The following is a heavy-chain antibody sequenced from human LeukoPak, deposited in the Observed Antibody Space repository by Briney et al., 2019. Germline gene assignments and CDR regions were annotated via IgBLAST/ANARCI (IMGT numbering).Heavy chain of an antibody. CDR1: GFTFSSYA. Sequence: GGSLRLSCAASGFTFSSYAMSWVRQAPGKGLEWVSAISTSGGSSYYADSVKGRFTISRDNSKNTLCLQMNSLRAEDTAVYYCAKDLGAGSGPYPFDYWGQGTLVTVSS. CDR2: ISTSGGSS. V-gene: IGHV3-23*01. CDR3: AKDLGAGSGPYPFDY. D-gene: IGHD1-26*01. J-gene: IGHJ4*02.